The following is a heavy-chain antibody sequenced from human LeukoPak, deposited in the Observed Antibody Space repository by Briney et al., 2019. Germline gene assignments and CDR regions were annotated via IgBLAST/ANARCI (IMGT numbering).Heavy chain of an antibody. D-gene: IGHD3-9*01. V-gene: IGHV3-7*01. CDR1: GFTFSSSW. CDR2: INLDGTEK. Sequence: PGGSLRLSCVASGFTFSSSWMSWVRQAPGKGPEWVANINLDGTEKYYVDSVKGRFTISRDNAKNSLSLQMSSLRAEDTAVYYCARDCSYYDILTGRRFDYWGQGTLVTVSS. J-gene: IGHJ4*02. CDR3: ARDCSYYDILTGRRFDY.